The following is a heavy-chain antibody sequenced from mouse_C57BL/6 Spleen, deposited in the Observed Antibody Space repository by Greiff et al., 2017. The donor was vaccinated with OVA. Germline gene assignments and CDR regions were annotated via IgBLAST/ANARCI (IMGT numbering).Heavy chain of an antibody. CDR2: INPSNGGT. V-gene: IGHV1-53*01. CDR1: GYTFTSYW. Sequence: QVQLKQPGTELVKPGASVKLSCKASGYTFTSYWMHWVKQRPGQGLEWIGNINPSNGGTNYNEKFKSKATLTVDKSSSTAYMQLSSLTSEDSAVYDCARGGALLLPIDYWGQGTTLTVSS. J-gene: IGHJ2*01. D-gene: IGHD1-1*01. CDR3: ARGGALLLPIDY.